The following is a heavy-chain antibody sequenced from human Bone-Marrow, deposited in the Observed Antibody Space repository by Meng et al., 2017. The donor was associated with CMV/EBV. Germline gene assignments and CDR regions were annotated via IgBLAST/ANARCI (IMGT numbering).Heavy chain of an antibody. CDR2: INPNSGGT. D-gene: IGHD3-16*02. V-gene: IGHV1-2*02. CDR3: ARALERTGLSSRDYYYYGMDV. CDR1: GYTFTGYY. J-gene: IGHJ6*02. Sequence: ASVKVSCKASGYTFTGYYMHWVRQAPGQGLEWMGWINPNSGGTNYAQKFQGRVTMTRDTSISTAYMELSRLRAEDTAVYYCARALERTGLSSRDYYYYGMDVWGQGTTVTVSS.